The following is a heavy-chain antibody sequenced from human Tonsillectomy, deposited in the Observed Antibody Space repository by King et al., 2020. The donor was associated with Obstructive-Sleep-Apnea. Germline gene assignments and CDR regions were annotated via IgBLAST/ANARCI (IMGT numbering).Heavy chain of an antibody. Sequence: QLVQSGGGLVKPGGSLRLSCVDSGFTLSDYYMTWIRQAPGKGLEWVSHVSSSGNTIYYADSVKGRFTISRDNAKNSLYLQMNSLRAEDTAVYYCARVRDCCGGGCIPYFFDCWGQGTLVTVSS. CDR3: ARVRDCCGGGCIPYFFDC. D-gene: IGHD2-15*01. CDR2: VSSSGNTI. V-gene: IGHV3-11*01. CDR1: GFTLSDYY. J-gene: IGHJ4*02.